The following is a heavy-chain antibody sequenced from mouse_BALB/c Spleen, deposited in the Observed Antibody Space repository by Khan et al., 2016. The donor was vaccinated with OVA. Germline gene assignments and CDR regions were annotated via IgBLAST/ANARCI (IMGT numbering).Heavy chain of an antibody. J-gene: IGHJ4*01. CDR2: INTHSGVP. V-gene: IGHV9-4*02. CDR1: GYTFTTAG. D-gene: IGHD2-14*01. CDR3: TREWAAYYRYDGGAMDY. Sequence: QIQLVQSGPELKKPGETVRISCKASGYTFTTAGMQWVQKMPGKGLKWIGWINTHSGVPKYAEDFKGRFAFSLETSASTVYLQITNLKTEDTATYFGTREWAAYYRYDGGAMDYWGQGTSVTVSS.